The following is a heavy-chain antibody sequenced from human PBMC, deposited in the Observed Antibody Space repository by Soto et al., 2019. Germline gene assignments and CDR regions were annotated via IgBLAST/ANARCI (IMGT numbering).Heavy chain of an antibody. CDR2: INHSGST. V-gene: IGHV4-34*01. CDR1: GGSFSGYY. D-gene: IGHD6-13*01. J-gene: IGHJ4*02. Sequence: SETLSLTCAVYGGSFSGYYWSWIRQPPGKGLEWIGEINHSGSTNYNPSLKSRVTISVDTSKNQFSLKLSSVTAADTAVYYCARGAYSSSWGAPYYFDYWGQGTLVTVSS. CDR3: ARGAYSSSWGAPYYFDY.